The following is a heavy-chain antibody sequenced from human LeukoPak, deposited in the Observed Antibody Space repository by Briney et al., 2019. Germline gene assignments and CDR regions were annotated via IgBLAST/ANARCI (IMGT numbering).Heavy chain of an antibody. CDR1: GYTFTSYW. D-gene: IGHD4-23*01. V-gene: IGHV5-51*01. Sequence: GESLKISCQGSGYTFTSYWIGWVRQMPGKGLEWMGIIFPGDSDSRYSPSFQGQVTFSADKSITTAYLQWSSLKASDTAMYFCARRSVVTPLDAFDIWGQGTMVTVSS. J-gene: IGHJ3*02. CDR3: ARRSVVTPLDAFDI. CDR2: IFPGDSDS.